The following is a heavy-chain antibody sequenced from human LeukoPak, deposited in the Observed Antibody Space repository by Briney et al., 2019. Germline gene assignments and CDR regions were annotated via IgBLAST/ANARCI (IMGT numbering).Heavy chain of an antibody. CDR1: GYTFTGYY. D-gene: IGHD3-3*01. CDR2: INPNSGGT. V-gene: IGHV1-2*06. J-gene: IGHJ5*02. CDR3: ARGRSITIFGVVNNWFDP. Sequence: GALVNVSCKASGYTFTGYYMHWVRQAPGQGLEWMGRINPNSGGTNYAQKFQGRVTMTRDTSISTAYMELSSLRSEDTAVYYCARGRSITIFGVVNNWFDPWGQGTLVTVSS.